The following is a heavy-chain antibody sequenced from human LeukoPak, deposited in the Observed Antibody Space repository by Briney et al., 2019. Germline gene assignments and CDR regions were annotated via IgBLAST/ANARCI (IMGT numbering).Heavy chain of an antibody. V-gene: IGHV3-30*18. CDR3: AKDLYAFDI. CDR1: GFTFSSYG. Sequence: GGSLRLSCAASGFTFSSYGMPWVRQAPGKGLEWVAVISYDGSNKYYADSVKGRFTISRDNSKNTLYLQMNSLRAEDTAVYYCAKDLYAFDIWGQGTMVTVSS. CDR2: ISYDGSNK. J-gene: IGHJ3*02.